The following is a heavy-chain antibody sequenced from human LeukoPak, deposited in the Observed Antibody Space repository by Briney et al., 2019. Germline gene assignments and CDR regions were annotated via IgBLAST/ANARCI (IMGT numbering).Heavy chain of an antibody. CDR3: AKDTAPLGATKEFDY. D-gene: IGHD1-26*01. V-gene: IGHV3-11*01. CDR2: ISSSGRTI. CDR1: GFSFSDYY. J-gene: IGHJ4*02. Sequence: GGSLRLSCAASGFSFSDYYMNWIRQAPGKGLEWVSYISSSGRTIYYADSVKGRFTISRDNAKNSLYLQMNSLRAEDTAVYYCAKDTAPLGATKEFDYWGQGTLVTVSS.